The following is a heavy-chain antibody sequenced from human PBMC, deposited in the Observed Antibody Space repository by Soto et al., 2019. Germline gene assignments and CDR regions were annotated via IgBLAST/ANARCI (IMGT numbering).Heavy chain of an antibody. CDR2: IYWDDTK. CDR1: GFSLSSSGVG. D-gene: IGHD3-22*01. Sequence: QITLKESGPTLVTPTETLTLTCTFSGFSLSSSGVGVGWIRQPPGQALEWVALIYWDDTKRYSPSLKSGLTITKATSRNPVVLTMTTMDPVGTATYYCAHIRVTMIVGAGYFQHWGQGTLVTVSS. V-gene: IGHV2-5*02. CDR3: AHIRVTMIVGAGYFQH. J-gene: IGHJ1*01.